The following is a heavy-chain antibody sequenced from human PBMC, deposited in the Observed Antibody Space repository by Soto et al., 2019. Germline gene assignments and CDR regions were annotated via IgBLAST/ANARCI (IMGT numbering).Heavy chain of an antibody. Sequence: QVQLQQWGAGLLTPSETLSLTCAVYGGFFSGYYWRCIRQPPGNGLEWIGEINLSGSTNYNPSLKSRVTRSVDTSKNQVSLKLSSVTAADTAVYYCARITPVPDNWFDPWGQGTLVTVSS. D-gene: IGHD2-2*01. CDR2: INLSGST. V-gene: IGHV4-34*01. CDR1: GGFFSGYY. CDR3: ARITPVPDNWFDP. J-gene: IGHJ5*02.